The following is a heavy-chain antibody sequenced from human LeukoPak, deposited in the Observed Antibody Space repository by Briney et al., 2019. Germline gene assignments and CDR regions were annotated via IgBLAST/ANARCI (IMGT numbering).Heavy chain of an antibody. Sequence: ASVKVSCKASGGTFSSYAISWVRQAPGQGLEWMGGIIPIFGTANYAQKFKGRVTITTDESTSTAYMELSSLRSEDTAVYYCARVVSEYQLHTYYYYYMDVWGKGTTVTVSS. CDR2: IIPIFGTA. CDR3: ARVVSEYQLHTYYYYYMDV. V-gene: IGHV1-69*05. J-gene: IGHJ6*03. D-gene: IGHD2-2*01. CDR1: GGTFSSYA.